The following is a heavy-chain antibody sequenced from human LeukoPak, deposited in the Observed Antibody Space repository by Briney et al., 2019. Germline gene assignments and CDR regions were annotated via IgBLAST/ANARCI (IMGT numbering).Heavy chain of an antibody. J-gene: IGHJ4*02. CDR2: ISGSGGST. Sequence: GGSLRLSCEASGFTFSSYAMSWVRQAPGKGLEWVSAISGSGGSTYYADSVKGRFTISRDNSKNTLYLQMNSLRAGDTAVYYCAKDDNSWYLFDYWGQGTLVTVSS. CDR1: GFTFSSYA. V-gene: IGHV3-23*01. CDR3: AKDDNSWYLFDY. D-gene: IGHD6-13*01.